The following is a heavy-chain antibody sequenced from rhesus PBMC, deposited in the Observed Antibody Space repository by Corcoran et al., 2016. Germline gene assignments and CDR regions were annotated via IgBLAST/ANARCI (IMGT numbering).Heavy chain of an antibody. CDR1: GASISSNW. CDR2: IDGNSGIT. Sequence: QVQLQESGPGLVKPSETLSLTCTVSGASISSNWWSWIRQPPGKGLEWIGEIDGNSGITTYTPTLSSRFTISKDASKNQFSLKLSSVTAADTAVYYCARPNLDWLFGYGLDSWGQGVVVTVSS. CDR3: ARPNLDWLFGYGLDS. V-gene: IGHV4-80*01. J-gene: IGHJ6*01. D-gene: IGHD3-3*01.